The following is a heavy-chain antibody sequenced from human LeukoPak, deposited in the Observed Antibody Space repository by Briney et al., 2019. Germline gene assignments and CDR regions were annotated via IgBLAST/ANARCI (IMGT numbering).Heavy chain of an antibody. CDR2: ISGSGGST. Sequence: PGGSLRLSCAASGFTFSSYAMSWVRQAPGKGLEWVSAISGSGGSTYYADSVKGRFTILRDNAKNSLSLQMNSLGAEDTAVYYCTRRTVVAREDYWGQGTLVTVSS. J-gene: IGHJ4*02. CDR3: TRRTVVAREDY. D-gene: IGHD4-23*01. CDR1: GFTFSSYA. V-gene: IGHV3-23*01.